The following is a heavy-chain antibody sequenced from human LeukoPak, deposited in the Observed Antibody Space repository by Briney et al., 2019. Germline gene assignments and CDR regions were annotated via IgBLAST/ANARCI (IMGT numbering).Heavy chain of an antibody. CDR1: GFTFSSYS. Sequence: GGSLRLSCAASGFTFSSYSMNWVRQAPGKGLEWVAVISYDGSNKYYADSVKGRFTISRDNSKNTLYLQMNSLRAEDTAVYYCAKEIRYYGSGSYQIFDYWGQGTLVTVSS. V-gene: IGHV3-30*18. J-gene: IGHJ4*02. CDR3: AKEIRYYGSGSYQIFDY. CDR2: ISYDGSNK. D-gene: IGHD3-10*01.